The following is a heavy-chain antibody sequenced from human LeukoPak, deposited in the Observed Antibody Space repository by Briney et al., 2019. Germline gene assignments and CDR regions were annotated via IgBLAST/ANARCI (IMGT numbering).Heavy chain of an antibody. J-gene: IGHJ4*02. Sequence: GGSLRLSCSASGFTFSNYAMHWVRQAPGKGLEYVPGISSKGGSTYHADPVRGRFTISRDNSKNTLYIQMNSLRAEDTAVYYCVKGPCSGGSCYLEYWGQGTLVTVSS. V-gene: IGHV3-64*05. CDR3: VKGPCSGGSCYLEY. CDR1: GFTFSNYA. D-gene: IGHD2-15*01. CDR2: ISSKGGST.